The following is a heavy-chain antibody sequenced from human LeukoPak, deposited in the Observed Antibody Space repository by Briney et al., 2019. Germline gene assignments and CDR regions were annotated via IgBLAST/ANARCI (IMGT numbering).Heavy chain of an antibody. CDR3: VKGRAGVVVPAATDAFDI. J-gene: IGHJ3*02. D-gene: IGHD2-2*01. Sequence: GGSLRLSCSASGFTFSSYAMHWVRQAPGKGLEYVSAISSNGGSTYYADSAKGRFTISRDNSKNTLYLQMSSLRAEDTAVYYCVKGRAGVVVPAATDAFDIWGQGTMVTVSS. CDR1: GFTFSSYA. V-gene: IGHV3-64D*06. CDR2: ISSNGGST.